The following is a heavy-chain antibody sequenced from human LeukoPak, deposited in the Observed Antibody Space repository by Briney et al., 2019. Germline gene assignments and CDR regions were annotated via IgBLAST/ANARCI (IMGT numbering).Heavy chain of an antibody. CDR2: IYTSGST. V-gene: IGHV4-61*02. Sequence: PSQTLSLTCTVSGGSISSGSYYWSWIRQPAGKGLERIGRIYTSGSTNYNPSLKSRVTISVDTSKNQFTLKLSSVTAADTAVYYCARDERYCSSTSCYFRFDPWGQGTLVTVSS. CDR3: ARDERYCSSTSCYFRFDP. CDR1: GGSISSGSYY. J-gene: IGHJ5*02. D-gene: IGHD2-2*01.